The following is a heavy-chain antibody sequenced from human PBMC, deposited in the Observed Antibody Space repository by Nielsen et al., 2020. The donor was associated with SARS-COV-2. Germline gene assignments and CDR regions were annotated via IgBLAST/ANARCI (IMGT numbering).Heavy chain of an antibody. Sequence: ASVKVSCKASGYIFTSFPMHWVRQAPGQSLEWMGWINTDGFSTRYSQNFQGRVIITRDTSASTDYMELSSLRSEDTAVYYCARDIAVAGTEYFQHWGQGTLVTVSS. CDR3: ARDIAVAGTEYFQH. J-gene: IGHJ1*01. CDR1: GYIFTSFP. V-gene: IGHV1-3*04. CDR2: INTDGFST. D-gene: IGHD6-19*01.